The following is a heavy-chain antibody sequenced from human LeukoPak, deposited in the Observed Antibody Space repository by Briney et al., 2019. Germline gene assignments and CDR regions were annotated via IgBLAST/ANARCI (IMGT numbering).Heavy chain of an antibody. CDR3: TVQVIPSDKWFDP. CDR2: IRSKPYGGTA. CDR1: GLLFGDYA. J-gene: IGHJ5*02. Sequence: PGGSLRLSCTASGLLFGDYAMTWVRQAPGKGLEWVGFIRSKPYGGTAEYAASVKGRFTISRDDSKTIAYLDMNGLKTEDTAVYHCTVQVIPSDKWFDPWGQGTPVTVSS. V-gene: IGHV3-49*04. D-gene: IGHD2-21*01.